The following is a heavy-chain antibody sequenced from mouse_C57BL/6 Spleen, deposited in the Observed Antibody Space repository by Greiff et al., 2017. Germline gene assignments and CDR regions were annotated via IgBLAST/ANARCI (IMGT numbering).Heavy chain of an antibody. CDR2: IWSDGST. Sequence: QVQLKESGPGLVAPSQSLSITCTVSGFSLTSYGVHWVRQPPGKGLEWLVVIWSDGSTTYNSAPKSNLSISKDNSKSQVFLKMHSIQTDDTAMYYCARHRLRIYDGYEYAMDYWGQGTSVTVSS. V-gene: IGHV2-6-1*01. J-gene: IGHJ4*01. CDR3: ARHRLRIYDGYEYAMDY. CDR1: GFSLTSYG. D-gene: IGHD2-3*01.